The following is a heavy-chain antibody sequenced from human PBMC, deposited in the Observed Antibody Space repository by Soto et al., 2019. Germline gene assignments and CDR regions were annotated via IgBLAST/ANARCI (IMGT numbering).Heavy chain of an antibody. V-gene: IGHV1-69*01. CDR1: GGTFSNYP. D-gene: IGHD1-1*01. J-gene: IGHJ4*02. CDR3: ARPRTVATTKGYDY. CDR2: IIPIFGTI. Sequence: QVQMVQSGAEVKKPGSSVKVSCEASGGTFSNYPFTWVRQAPGQGLEWMGGIIPIFGTITYSQKFQGRVTISADEDTSVGYMELSDLTSEDTDVYYCARPRTVATTKGYDYWGQGTLVTVSS.